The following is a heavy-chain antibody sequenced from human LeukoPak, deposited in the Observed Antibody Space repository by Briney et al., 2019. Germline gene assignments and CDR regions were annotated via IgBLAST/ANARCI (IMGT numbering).Heavy chain of an antibody. J-gene: IGHJ3*02. CDR1: GFTLSNYD. Sequence: GGSLRLSCAASGFTLSNYDMHWVRQGTGEGLEWVSMIYRAGDTYYPDSVKGRFTVSRDYAKNSFYLQMNSLRAGDTAVYYCAREMSGSNDAFDIWGQGAMVTVSS. CDR3: AREMSGSNDAFDI. V-gene: IGHV3-13*01. D-gene: IGHD3-10*01. CDR2: IYRAGDT.